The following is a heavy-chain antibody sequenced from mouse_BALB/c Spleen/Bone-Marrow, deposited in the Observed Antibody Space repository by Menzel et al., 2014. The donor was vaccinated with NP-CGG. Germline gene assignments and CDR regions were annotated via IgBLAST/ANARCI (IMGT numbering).Heavy chain of an antibody. CDR2: SRNKAKHYTT. CDR1: GITFSDFY. Sequence: EVNVVESGGGLVQPGDSLRISCATSGITFSDFYMEWVRQPPGKRLEWIAASRNKAKHYTTEYSASVKGRFIVSRDTSQSIPYLQMNAVIAEYTAIYYCARDVGYGNYFVYWGQGTLVTVSA. CDR3: ARDVGYGNYFVY. J-gene: IGHJ3*01. V-gene: IGHV7-1*02. D-gene: IGHD2-10*02.